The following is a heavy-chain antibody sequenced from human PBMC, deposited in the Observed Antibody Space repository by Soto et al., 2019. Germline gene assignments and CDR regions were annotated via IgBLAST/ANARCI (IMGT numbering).Heavy chain of an antibody. J-gene: IGHJ6*02. CDR1: GFTFSSYA. CDR2: ISGSGGST. D-gene: IGHD6-6*01. V-gene: IGHV3-23*01. CDR3: AKSRQPYSSSFIPGYYYYYYGMHV. Sequence: EVQLLESGGGLVRPGGSLRLSCAASGFTFSSYAMSWVRQAPGKGLEWVSPISGSGGSTYYANSVKDRFTISRDNSKNTLYLQMNSLRAEETAIYYCAKSRQPYSSSFIPGYYYYYYGMHVWGQGTTVTVSS.